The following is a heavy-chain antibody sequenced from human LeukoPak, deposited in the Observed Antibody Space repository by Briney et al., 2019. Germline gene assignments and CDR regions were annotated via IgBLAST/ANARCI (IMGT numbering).Heavy chain of an antibody. D-gene: IGHD3-22*01. V-gene: IGHV1-2*02. CDR2: INPNSGDT. J-gene: IGHJ4*02. Sequence: GASVEVSCKASGYTFTGHYIHWVRQAPGQGLEWMGWINPNSGDTKYSQEFQGRVTMTRDTSISTAYMELSRLRSDDTAVYFCARPPYYYDSNGPFDYWGQGTLVTISS. CDR3: ARPPYYYDSNGPFDY. CDR1: GYTFTGHY.